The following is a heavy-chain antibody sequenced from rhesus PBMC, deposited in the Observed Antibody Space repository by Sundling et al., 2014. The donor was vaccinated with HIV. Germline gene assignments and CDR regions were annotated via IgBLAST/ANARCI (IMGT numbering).Heavy chain of an antibody. CDR3: SLSGTAF. CDR2: IRSKAYGGTA. Sequence: EVQLVESGGGLVQPGGSLRLSCAASGFTFSDYAIDWVRQAPGKGLEWVGFIRSKAYGGTADNAASVRGRFTISRDDSKTTAYLQMSSLKTEDTAVYYCSLSGTAFWGQGVLVTVSS. D-gene: IGHD1-44*01. J-gene: IGHJ4*01. CDR1: GFTFSDYA. V-gene: IGHV3-153*02.